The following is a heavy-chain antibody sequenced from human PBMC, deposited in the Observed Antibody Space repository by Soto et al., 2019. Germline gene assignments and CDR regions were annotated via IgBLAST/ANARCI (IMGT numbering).Heavy chain of an antibody. D-gene: IGHD3-16*02. CDR2: IYYSGST. Sequence: SETLSLTCAAYGGSFSGYYWSWIRQPPGKGLEWIGYIYYSGSTNYNPSLKSRVTISVDTSKNQFSLKLSSVTAADTAVYYCARASAITFGGVIGPFDYWGQGTLVTVSS. V-gene: IGHV4-59*01. CDR3: ARASAITFGGVIGPFDY. CDR1: GGSFSGYY. J-gene: IGHJ4*02.